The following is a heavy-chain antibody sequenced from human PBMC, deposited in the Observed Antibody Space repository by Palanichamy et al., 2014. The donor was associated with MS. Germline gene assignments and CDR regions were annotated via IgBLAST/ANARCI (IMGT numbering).Heavy chain of an antibody. CDR3: ARGDTSPRSFYFRY. CDR2: INWNGGIT. Sequence: VQLVESGGGVVRPGGSLRLSCTSSGFRFDEYPMNWVRQGPGKGLEWVSSINWNGGITSYADSVKGRFTISRDNAKHSLDLQMDNLRDDDTAFYFCARGDTSPRSFYFRYWGQGTLLTVSS. J-gene: IGHJ4*02. D-gene: IGHD3-22*01. CDR1: GFRFDEYP. V-gene: IGHV3-20*04.